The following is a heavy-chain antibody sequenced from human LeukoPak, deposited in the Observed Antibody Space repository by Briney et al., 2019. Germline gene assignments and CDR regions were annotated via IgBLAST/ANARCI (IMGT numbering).Heavy chain of an antibody. CDR3: ARDRTGNGYNPFDY. J-gene: IGHJ4*02. Sequence: SQTLSLTCTVSGGSISSGSYYWSWIRQPAGKGLEWIGRIYTSGSTNYNPSLKSRVTISVDTSKNQFSLKLSSVTAADTAVYYCARDRTGNGYNPFDYWGQGTLVTVSS. D-gene: IGHD5-24*01. CDR2: IYTSGST. CDR1: GGSISSGSYY. V-gene: IGHV4-61*02.